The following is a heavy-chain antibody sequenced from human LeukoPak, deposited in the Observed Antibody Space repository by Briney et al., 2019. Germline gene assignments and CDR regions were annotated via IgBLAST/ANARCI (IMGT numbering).Heavy chain of an antibody. CDR2: IFNSGST. D-gene: IGHD3-10*01. CDR1: GDSLSSYS. V-gene: IGHV4-59*01. J-gene: IGHJ4*02. CDR3: AGDYTSWSYRFDY. Sequence: SETLSLTCSVSGDSLSSYSWSWIRQPPAKGLEWIGYIFNSGSTTYNPSLESRVTISQDTSKKQFSLRLRSVTAADTAVYYCAGDYTSWSYRFDYWGQGALVTVSS.